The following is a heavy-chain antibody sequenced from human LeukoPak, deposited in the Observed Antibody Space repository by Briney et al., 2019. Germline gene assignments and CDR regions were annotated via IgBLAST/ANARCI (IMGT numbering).Heavy chain of an antibody. CDR3: ARVFGAYDSIDC. Sequence: GGSLRLSCAASGFSMSGYWMSWVRQAPGKGLEWVANIKQDGSERHYADSAKGRFTISRDNAQNSPYLQMNSLRAEETAVYYCARVFGAYDSIDCWGQGTLVTVS. V-gene: IGHV3-7*03. CDR2: IKQDGSER. CDR1: GFSMSGYW. D-gene: IGHD5-12*01. J-gene: IGHJ4*02.